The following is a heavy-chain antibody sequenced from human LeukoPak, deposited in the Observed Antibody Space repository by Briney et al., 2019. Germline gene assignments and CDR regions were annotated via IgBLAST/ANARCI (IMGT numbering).Heavy chain of an antibody. J-gene: IGHJ4*02. Sequence: GGSLRLSCAASGFSFNTYTMNWVRQAPGKGLEWVSLVTPTGGTTSYADSVKGRFTISRDNSKSTLYLQMNSLRAEDTALYYRVKDQRAVRPPFDYWGQGTLVTVSS. CDR3: VKDQRAVRPPFDY. D-gene: IGHD6-6*01. V-gene: IGHV3-23*01. CDR2: VTPTGGTT. CDR1: GFSFNTYT.